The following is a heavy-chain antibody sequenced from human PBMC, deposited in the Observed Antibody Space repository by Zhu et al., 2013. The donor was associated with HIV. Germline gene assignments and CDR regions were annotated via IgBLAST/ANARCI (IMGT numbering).Heavy chain of an antibody. CDR3: ARAADCSSTSCYYDYYYYGMTS. D-gene: IGHD2-2*01. Sequence: QVQLVQSGAEVKKPGSSVKVSCKASGGTFSSYTISWVRQAPGQGLEWMGRIIPILGIANYAQKFQGRVTITADKSTSTAYMELSSLRSEDTAVYYCARAADCSSTSCYYDYYYYGMTSGPKDRRSPSP. V-gene: IGHV1-69*02. CDR2: IIPILGIA. J-gene: IGHJ6*02. CDR1: GGTFSSYT.